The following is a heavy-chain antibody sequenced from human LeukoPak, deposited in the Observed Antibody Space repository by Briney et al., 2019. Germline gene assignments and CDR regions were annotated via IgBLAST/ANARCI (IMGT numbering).Heavy chain of an antibody. CDR3: ARLYYDSSGYLYYFDY. Sequence: ASVKVSCKASGYTFTSYDSNWVRQATGQGLEWMGWMNPNSGNTGYAQKFQGRVTMTRNTSISTAYMELSSLRSEDTAVYYCARLYYDSSGYLYYFDYWGQGTLVTVSS. V-gene: IGHV1-8*01. CDR2: MNPNSGNT. CDR1: GYTFTSYD. D-gene: IGHD3-22*01. J-gene: IGHJ4*02.